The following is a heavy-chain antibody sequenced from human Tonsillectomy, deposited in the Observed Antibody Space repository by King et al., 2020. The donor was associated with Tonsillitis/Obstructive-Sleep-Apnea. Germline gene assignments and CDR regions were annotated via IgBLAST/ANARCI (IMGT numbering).Heavy chain of an antibody. D-gene: IGHD3-10*01. V-gene: IGHV3-15*01. J-gene: IGHJ1*01. CDR3: TAGPGYLWFVFEF. CDR1: EFTFTNAW. CDR2: SKSKTDGGAT. Sequence: VQLVEPGGGLVKAGGSLRLSCAASEFTFTNAWMNWVRQAPGKGLEWIGRSKSKTDGGATDYAAPVKGRFTISRDDSENTLYLQMNSLKTEDTAVYYCTAGPGYLWFVFEFWGRGTPVTVSS.